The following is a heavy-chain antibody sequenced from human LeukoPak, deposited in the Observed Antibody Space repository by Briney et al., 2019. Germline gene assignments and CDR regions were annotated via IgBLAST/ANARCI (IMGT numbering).Heavy chain of an antibody. CDR3: ATGGTRAATGRMGF. D-gene: IGHD6-25*01. Sequence: GGSLRLSCAASGFTSSSFGMHWVRQAPGKGLEWVTVTSYDGNEKYYADSVKGRFTISRDNSKNPVYLQMNSLRAEDTAVYYCATGGTRAATGRMGFWGQGTMVTVSS. CDR2: TSYDGNEK. V-gene: IGHV3-30*03. CDR1: GFTSSSFG. J-gene: IGHJ4*02.